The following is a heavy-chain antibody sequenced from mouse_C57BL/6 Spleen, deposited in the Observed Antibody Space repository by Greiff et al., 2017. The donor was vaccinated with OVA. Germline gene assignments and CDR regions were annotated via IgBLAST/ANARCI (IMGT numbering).Heavy chain of an antibody. CDR1: GYSITSGYY. J-gene: IGHJ4*01. CDR3: ARTYYGSSHYAMDY. V-gene: IGHV3-6*01. D-gene: IGHD1-1*01. Sequence: EVKLVESGPGLVKPSQSLSLTCSVTGYSITSGYYWNWIRQFPGNKLEWMGYISYDGSNNYNPSLKNRISITRDTSKNQFFLKLNSVTTEDTATYYCARTYYGSSHYAMDYWGQGTSVTVSS. CDR2: ISYDGSN.